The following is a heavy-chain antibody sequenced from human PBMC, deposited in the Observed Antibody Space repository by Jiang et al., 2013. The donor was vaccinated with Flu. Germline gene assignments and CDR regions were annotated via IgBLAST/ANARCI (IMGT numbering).Heavy chain of an antibody. CDR1: GFTFSNYG. CDR2: IRYDGSNN. CDR3: AKDQGYLGDFDY. D-gene: IGHD3-10*01. J-gene: IGHJ4*03. Sequence: VQLVESGGGVVQPGGSLRLSCAASGFTFSNYGMHWVRQAPGKGLEWVAFIRYDGSNNYYTDSVKGRFTISRDNSKNTLYLQMNSLRTEDTAVYYCAKDQGYLGDFDYWARDPGHRLL. V-gene: IGHV3-30*02.